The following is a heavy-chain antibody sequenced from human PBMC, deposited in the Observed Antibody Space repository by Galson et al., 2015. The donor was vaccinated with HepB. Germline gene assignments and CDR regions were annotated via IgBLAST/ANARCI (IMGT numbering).Heavy chain of an antibody. CDR1: GFTFSSYS. CDR3: ARDNGVPGSQRRYYDSSGYGY. D-gene: IGHD3-22*01. V-gene: IGHV3-48*02. J-gene: IGHJ4*02. CDR2: ISSSSSTI. Sequence: SLRLSCAASGFTFSSYSMNWVRQAPGKGLEWVSYISSSSSTIYYADSVKGRFTISRDNAKNSLYLQMNSLRDEDKAVYYCARDNGVPGSQRRYYDSSGYGYWVQGTLVTVSS.